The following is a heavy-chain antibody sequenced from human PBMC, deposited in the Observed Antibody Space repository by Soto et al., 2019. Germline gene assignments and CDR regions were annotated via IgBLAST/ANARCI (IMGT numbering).Heavy chain of an antibody. D-gene: IGHD3-9*01. CDR2: MSGTGGRT. CDR3: AKADRPYYEILTGPDY. CDR1: GFTFSSYA. V-gene: IGHV3-23*01. J-gene: IGHJ4*02. Sequence: EVQLLDSGGGLVQPGGSLRLSCATSGFTFSSYAMCWVRQAPGKGLEWVSAMSGTGGRTYYADSVKGRFTISRDNSKNTLYLQMSSLRAEDTAVYYCAKADRPYYEILTGPDYWGQGTLVTVSS.